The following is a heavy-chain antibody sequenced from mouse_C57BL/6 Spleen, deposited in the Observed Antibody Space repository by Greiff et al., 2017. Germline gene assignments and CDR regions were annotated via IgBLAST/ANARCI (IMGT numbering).Heavy chain of an antibody. CDR1: GYSFTGYY. V-gene: IGHV1-42*01. CDR3: ARTDSSCHYAMDY. Sequence: EVQLQQSGPELVKPGASVKISCKASGYSFTGYYMNWVKQSPEKSLEWIGEINPSTGGTTYNQKFKAKATLTVDKSSSTAYMQLKSLTSEDSAVEYCARTDSSCHYAMDYWGQGTSVTVSS. CDR2: INPSTGGT. J-gene: IGHJ4*01. D-gene: IGHD3-2*02.